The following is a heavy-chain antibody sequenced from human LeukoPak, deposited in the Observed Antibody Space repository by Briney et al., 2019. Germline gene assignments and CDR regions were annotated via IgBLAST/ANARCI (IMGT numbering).Heavy chain of an antibody. V-gene: IGHV3-23*01. J-gene: IGHJ2*01. CDR2: ISSSIGST. D-gene: IGHD5-12*01. CDR3: AKDVRSGWLQAFDL. CDR1: GFTFSRYA. Sequence: GGSLRLSCAASGFTFSRYAMSWVRQAPGKGLEWVSAISSSIGSTYYADSVKGRFTISRDNSKNTLYLEMNSLRAEDTALYYCAKDVRSGWLQAFDLWGRGTLVTVPS.